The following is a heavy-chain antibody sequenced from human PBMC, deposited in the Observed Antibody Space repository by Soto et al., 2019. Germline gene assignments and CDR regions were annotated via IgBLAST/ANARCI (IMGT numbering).Heavy chain of an antibody. V-gene: IGHV1-18*01. J-gene: IGHJ6*03. CDR2: ISADNGNT. D-gene: IGHD2-15*01. CDR1: GYTFTSHG. Sequence: GASVKVSCKASGYTFTSHGISWVRQAPGQGLEWMGWISADNGNTNYAQNLQGRVTMTTDTSTSTAYMELRSLTSDDTAVYYCARAWDCSGGSCGPYYYYYYMDAWGKGTTVTVSS. CDR3: ARAWDCSGGSCGPYYYYYYMDA.